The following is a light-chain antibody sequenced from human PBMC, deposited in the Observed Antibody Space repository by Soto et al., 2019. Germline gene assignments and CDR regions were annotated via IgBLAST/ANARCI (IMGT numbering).Light chain of an antibody. V-gene: IGKV1-9*01. J-gene: IGKJ5*01. CDR3: QQLNSYPVT. Sequence: IQLTQSPSSLSASVGDRVTITCRASQGISSYLAWYQQKPGKAPKLLIYAASTLQSGVPSRFRGSGTWTDFTLTISSLQPEDFATYYCQQLNSYPVTFGQGTRLEIK. CDR2: AAS. CDR1: QGISSY.